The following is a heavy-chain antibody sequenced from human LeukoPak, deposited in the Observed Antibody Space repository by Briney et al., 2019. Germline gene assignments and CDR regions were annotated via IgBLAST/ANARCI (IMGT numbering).Heavy chain of an antibody. CDR1: GGSISSYY. Sequence: SETLSLTCTVSGGSISSYYWSWIRQPPGKGLEWIGYIYYSGSTNYNPSLKSRVTISVDTSKNQFSLKLSSVTAADTVVYYCARQSHYGDYLDYWGQGTLVTVSS. V-gene: IGHV4-59*01. CDR3: ARQSHYGDYLDY. D-gene: IGHD4-17*01. J-gene: IGHJ4*02. CDR2: IYYSGST.